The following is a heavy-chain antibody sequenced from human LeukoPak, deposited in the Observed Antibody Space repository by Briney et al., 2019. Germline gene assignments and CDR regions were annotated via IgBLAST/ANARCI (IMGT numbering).Heavy chain of an antibody. CDR2: IIPILGIA. Sequence: GASVKVSCKASGYTFTSYAISWVRQAPGQGLEWMGRIIPILGIANYAQKFQGRVTITADKSTSTAYMELSSLRSEDTAVYYCAGGYPYGMDVWGQGTTVTVSS. CDR3: AGGYPYGMDV. J-gene: IGHJ6*02. V-gene: IGHV1-69*04. D-gene: IGHD2-2*01. CDR1: GYTFTSYA.